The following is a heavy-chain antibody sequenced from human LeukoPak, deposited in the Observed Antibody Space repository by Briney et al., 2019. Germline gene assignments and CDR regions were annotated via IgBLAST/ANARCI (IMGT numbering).Heavy chain of an antibody. J-gene: IGHJ5*02. V-gene: IGHV4-39*07. CDR3: ARQTAYSSSSTDWFDP. D-gene: IGHD6-6*01. CDR1: GGSISSSSYY. Sequence: PSETLSLTCTVSGGSISSSSYYWGWIRQPPGKGLEWIGSIYYSGSTYYNPSLKSRVTISVDRSKNQFSLKLSSVTAADTAVYYCARQTAYSSSSTDWFDPWGQGTLVTVSS. CDR2: IYYSGST.